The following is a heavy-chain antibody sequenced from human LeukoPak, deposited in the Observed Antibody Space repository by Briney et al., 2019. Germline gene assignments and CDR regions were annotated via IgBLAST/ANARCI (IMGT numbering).Heavy chain of an antibody. Sequence: PGGSLRLSCVASGFIVTNNYMSWVRQAPGKGLEWVSGLFYGGKTFYADSVKGRFTISRDDVKNTLFLQMNTLRAEDTAVYYCARGRDNPATMWLALDLDSWGQGALVTVSS. D-gene: IGHD5-12*01. CDR2: LFYGGKT. J-gene: IGHJ4*02. CDR3: ARGRDNPATMWLALDLDS. CDR1: GFIVTNNY. V-gene: IGHV3-53*01.